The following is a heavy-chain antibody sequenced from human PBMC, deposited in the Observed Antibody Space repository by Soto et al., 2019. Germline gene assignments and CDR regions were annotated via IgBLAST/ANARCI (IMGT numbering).Heavy chain of an antibody. V-gene: IGHV3-53*01. J-gene: IGHJ6*02. D-gene: IGHD2-8*01. CDR3: AREGRSGMLRYYYYYGMDV. CDR1: GFTVSSNY. Sequence: GGSLRLSCAASGFTVSSNYMSWVRQAPGKGLEWVSVIYSGGSTYYADSVKGRFTIARVNSKNTLYLQMNSLRADDTAVYYCAREGRSGMLRYYYYYGMDVWGQGTTVTVSS. CDR2: IYSGGST.